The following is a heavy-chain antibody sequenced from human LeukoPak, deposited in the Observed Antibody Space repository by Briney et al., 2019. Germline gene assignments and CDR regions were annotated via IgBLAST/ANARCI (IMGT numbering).Heavy chain of an antibody. V-gene: IGHV4-39*07. D-gene: IGHD3-9*01. J-gene: IGHJ4*02. CDR2: IYYSGST. Sequence: SETLSLTCTVSGGSISSSSYYWGWIRQPPGKGLEWIGSIYYSGSTYYNPSLKSRVTISVDTSKNQFSLKLSSVTAADTAVYYCTRVAQYYDILTGYYSGGYFDYWGQGTLVTVSS. CDR1: GGSISSSSYY. CDR3: TRVAQYYDILTGYYSGGYFDY.